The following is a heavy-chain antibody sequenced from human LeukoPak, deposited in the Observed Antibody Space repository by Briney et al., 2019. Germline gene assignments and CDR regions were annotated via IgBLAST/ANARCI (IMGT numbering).Heavy chain of an antibody. CDR1: GGSISSGSYY. J-gene: IGHJ4*02. CDR2: IYTSGST. CDR3: ARAPVQRYFDPGVGFDY. V-gene: IGHV4-61*02. Sequence: PSETLSLTCTVSGGSISSGSYYWSWIRQPAGKGLEWIGRIYTSGSTNYNPSLKSRVTISVDTSKNQFSLKLSSVTAADTAVYYCARAPVQRYFDPGVGFDYWGQGTLVTVSS. D-gene: IGHD3-9*01.